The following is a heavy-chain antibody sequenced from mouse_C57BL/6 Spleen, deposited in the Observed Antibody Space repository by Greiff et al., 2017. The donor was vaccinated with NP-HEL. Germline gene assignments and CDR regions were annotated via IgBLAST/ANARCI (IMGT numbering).Heavy chain of an antibody. D-gene: IGHD2-4*01. CDR1: GYTFTDYY. J-gene: IGHJ4*01. CDR2: INPNNGGT. Sequence: EVQLQESGPELVKPGASVKIPCKASGYTFTDYYMDWVKQSHGKSLEWIGDINPNNGGTIYNQKFKGKATLTVDKSSSTAYMELRSLTSEDTAVYYCARDRDDYGAMDYWGQGTSVTVSS. CDR3: ARDRDDYGAMDY. V-gene: IGHV1-18*01.